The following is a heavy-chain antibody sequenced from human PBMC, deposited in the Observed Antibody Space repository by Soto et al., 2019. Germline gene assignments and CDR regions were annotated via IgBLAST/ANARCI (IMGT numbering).Heavy chain of an antibody. CDR2: VNTGNGDT. D-gene: IGHD3-16*01. J-gene: IGHJ4*02. Sequence: ASVKVSCKASGYTFTNYAIHWVRQAPGQSLKWLGWVNTGNGDTKYSQNFQDRVTITRDTSASTAYLELNSLRPEDTAVYFCARDKVGVPTPFDSWGQGTLVTVSP. CDR1: GYTFTNYA. V-gene: IGHV1-3*04. CDR3: ARDKVGVPTPFDS.